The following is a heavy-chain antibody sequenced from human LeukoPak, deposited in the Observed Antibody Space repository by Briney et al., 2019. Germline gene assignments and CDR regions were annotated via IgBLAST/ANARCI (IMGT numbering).Heavy chain of an antibody. D-gene: IGHD5-18*01. CDR3: AGVTVDTAMVTKTRIRIVDY. V-gene: IGHV3-21*01. CDR1: GFTFCSYS. CDR2: ISSSSSYI. Sequence: GGSLRLSCAASGFTFCSYSMNWVRRAPGKGLEWVSSISSSSSYIYYADSVKGRFTISRDNAKNSLYLQMNSLRAEDTAVYYCAGVTVDTAMVTKTRIRIVDYWGQGTLVTVSS. J-gene: IGHJ4*02.